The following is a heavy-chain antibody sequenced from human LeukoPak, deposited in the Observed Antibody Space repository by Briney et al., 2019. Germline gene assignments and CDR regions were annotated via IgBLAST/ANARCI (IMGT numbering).Heavy chain of an antibody. D-gene: IGHD5-12*01. CDR2: ISSSSSYI. Sequence: GGSLRLSCAASGFTFSSYSMNWVRQAPGKGLEWVSSISSSSSYIYYADSVKGRFTISRDNAKNSLYLQMNSLRAEDTAGYYCARDLLVDIVATMDYWGQGTLVTVSS. V-gene: IGHV3-21*01. CDR1: GFTFSSYS. J-gene: IGHJ4*02. CDR3: ARDLLVDIVATMDY.